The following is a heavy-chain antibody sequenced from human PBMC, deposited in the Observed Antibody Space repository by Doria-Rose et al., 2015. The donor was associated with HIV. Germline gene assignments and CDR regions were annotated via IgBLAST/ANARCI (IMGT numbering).Heavy chain of an antibody. CDR2: IFSDDDR. CDR1: GVSLSSPGMG. Sequence: QITLKESGPVLVKPTETLTLTCTVSGVSLSSPGMGVSWIRQPPGKALEWLANIFSDDDRSYKTSLQSRLTIARGTSKSQVVLTMTDMDHVDTATYYCARIKSSRWYHKYYFDFWGQGPLVIVSA. J-gene: IGHJ4*02. CDR3: ARIKSSRWYHKYYFDF. V-gene: IGHV2-26*01. D-gene: IGHD6-13*01.